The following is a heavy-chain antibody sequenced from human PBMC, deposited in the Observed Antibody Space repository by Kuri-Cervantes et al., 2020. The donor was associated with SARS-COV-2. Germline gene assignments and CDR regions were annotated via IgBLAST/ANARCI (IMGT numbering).Heavy chain of an antibody. V-gene: IGHV3-30*04. J-gene: IGHJ4*02. Sequence: GESLKISCAASGFTFSSYAMHWVRQAPGEGLEWVAVISYDGSNKYYADSVKGRFTISRDNSKNTLYLQMNSLRAEDTAVYYCASDGYNPFDYWGQGTLVTVSS. CDR3: ASDGYNPFDY. D-gene: IGHD5-24*01. CDR1: GFTFSSYA. CDR2: ISYDGSNK.